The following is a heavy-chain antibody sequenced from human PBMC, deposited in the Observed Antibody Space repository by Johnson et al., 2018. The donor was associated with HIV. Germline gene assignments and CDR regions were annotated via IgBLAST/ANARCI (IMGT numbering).Heavy chain of an antibody. D-gene: IGHD1-26*01. J-gene: IGHJ3*02. CDR3: AIIPPGGAGKGADAFDI. Sequence: QVQLVESGGCVVQPGRSLRLSCAASGCTLRSYGMHRVRQAPGKGLEWVAVICCDGSNKYYADSVKGRFTISRDNSKNTLYLQMNSLRAEDTAVYYCAIIPPGGAGKGADAFDIWGQGTMVTVSS. V-gene: IGHV3-30*19. CDR2: ICCDGSNK. CDR1: GCTLRSYG.